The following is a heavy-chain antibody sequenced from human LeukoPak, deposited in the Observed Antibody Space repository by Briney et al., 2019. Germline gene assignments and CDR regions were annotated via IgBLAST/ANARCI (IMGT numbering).Heavy chain of an antibody. J-gene: IGHJ4*02. CDR2: TSWNSGSI. CDR3: AKDYHYDRTYFDY. Sequence: PGRSLRLSCAASGFTFDDYAMHWVRQAPGKGLEWVSGTSWNSGSIGYADSVKGRFTISRDNAKNSLYLQMNSLRAEDTALYYCAKDYHYDRTYFDYWGQGTLVTVSS. D-gene: IGHD3-3*01. CDR1: GFTFDDYA. V-gene: IGHV3-9*01.